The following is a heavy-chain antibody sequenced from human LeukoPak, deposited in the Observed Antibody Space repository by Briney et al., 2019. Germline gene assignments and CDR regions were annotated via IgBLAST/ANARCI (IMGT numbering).Heavy chain of an antibody. Sequence: PGRSLRLSCAASGFTFSSYGMHWVRQAPGKGLEWVAVIWYDGSNKYYADSVKGRFTISRDNSKNTLYPQMNSLRAEDTAVYYCARDSDYYGSGSGPDIWGQGTMVTVSS. CDR2: IWYDGSNK. D-gene: IGHD3-10*01. V-gene: IGHV3-33*01. CDR1: GFTFSSYG. J-gene: IGHJ3*02. CDR3: ARDSDYYGSGSGPDI.